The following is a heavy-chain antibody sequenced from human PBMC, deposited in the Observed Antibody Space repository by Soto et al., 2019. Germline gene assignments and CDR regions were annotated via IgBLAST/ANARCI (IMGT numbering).Heavy chain of an antibody. J-gene: IGHJ5*01. Sequence: QVQLVESGGGVVQPGRSLRLSCAASGFTFSSYAMHWVRQAPGKGLEWVAVISYDGSNKYYADSVKGRFTISRDNSKNTLYLQMKSLRAEDTAVYYCARGEVWTAVAGTLDSWGQGTLVTVSS. V-gene: IGHV3-30-3*01. CDR2: ISYDGSNK. D-gene: IGHD6-19*01. CDR1: GFTFSSYA. CDR3: ARGEVWTAVAGTLDS.